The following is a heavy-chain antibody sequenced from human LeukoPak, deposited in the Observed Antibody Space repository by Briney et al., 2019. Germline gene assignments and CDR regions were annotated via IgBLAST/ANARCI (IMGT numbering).Heavy chain of an antibody. CDR3: AREVDTAMVIGSWFDP. V-gene: IGHV7-4-1*02. CDR1: GYTFTSYA. CDR2: INTNTGNP. J-gene: IGHJ5*02. D-gene: IGHD5-18*01. Sequence: ASVKVSCKASGYTFTSYAMNWVRQAPGQGLEWMGWINTNTGNPTYAQGFTGRSVFSLDTSVSTAYLQISSLKAEDTAVYYCAREVDTAMVIGSWFDPWGQGTLVTVSS.